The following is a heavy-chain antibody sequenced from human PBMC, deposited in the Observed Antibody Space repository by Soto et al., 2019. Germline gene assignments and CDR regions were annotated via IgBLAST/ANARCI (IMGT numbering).Heavy chain of an antibody. D-gene: IGHD3-3*01. CDR2: INPATGAA. CDR1: GYPVTAYY. Sequence: QLHLVQSGAVVKKPGASVTVSCSASGYPVTAYYMHWVRQAPGRGLEWMGGINPATGAAKYTQTFPGKGTRTRDTAPGKGFNGMSRLASEDPAVFYWAGGGGVGVAGSAAFDMWGQGTLVTVSS. V-gene: IGHV1-2*02. J-gene: IGHJ3*02. CDR3: AGGGGVGVAGSAAFDM.